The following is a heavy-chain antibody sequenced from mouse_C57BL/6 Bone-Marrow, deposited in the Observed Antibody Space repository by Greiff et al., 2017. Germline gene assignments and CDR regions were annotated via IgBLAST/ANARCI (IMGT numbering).Heavy chain of an antibody. V-gene: IGHV1-54*01. CDR3: ARDYYGSYFDY. CDR2: INPGSGGT. J-gene: IGHJ2*01. CDR1: GYAFTNYL. Sequence: QVQLQQSGAELVRPGTSVKVSCKASGYAFTNYLIEWVKQRPGQGLEWIGVINPGSGGTNYNEKFKGKATLTADKSSSTAYMQLSSLTSEDSAVYFWARDYYGSYFDYWGQGTTLTVSS. D-gene: IGHD1-1*01.